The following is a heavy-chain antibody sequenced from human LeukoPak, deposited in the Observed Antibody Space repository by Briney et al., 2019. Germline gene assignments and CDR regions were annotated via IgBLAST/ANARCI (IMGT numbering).Heavy chain of an antibody. V-gene: IGHV4-34*01. CDR3: ARESGGTGH. CDR1: GGSFSGYY. CDR2: INHSGSL. D-gene: IGHD3/OR15-3a*01. Sequence: PSETLSLTCAVSGGSFSGYYWSWIRQPPGKGLEWSGEINHSGSLNYNASLQSRVSISADTSKNQFSLKLTSVTASDTAVYYCARESGGTGHWGQGTLVTVSS. J-gene: IGHJ4*02.